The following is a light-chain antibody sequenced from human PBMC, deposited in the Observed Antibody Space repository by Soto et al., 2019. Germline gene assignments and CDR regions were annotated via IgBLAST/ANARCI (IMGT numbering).Light chain of an antibody. J-gene: IGKJ1*01. CDR3: QQFYATPLT. CDR2: WAS. Sequence: DIVMTQSPDSLAVSLGERATINCKSSQSVLFSSDNKSYLAWYQKESGQPPKLLIYWASTRESGVPDRFSGSGSGTDFTLTISSLQAEDVAVYYCQQFYATPLTFGQGTKVEI. CDR1: QSVLFSSDNKSY. V-gene: IGKV4-1*01.